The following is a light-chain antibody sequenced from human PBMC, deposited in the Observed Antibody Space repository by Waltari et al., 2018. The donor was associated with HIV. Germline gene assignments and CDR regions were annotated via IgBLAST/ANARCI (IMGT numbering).Light chain of an antibody. CDR3: TSYTTSDTLR. Sequence: QSVLTQPASVSGSPGQSVTISCTGTSSDFGFDNYVSWYQQYPGNAPTLIIYEVSSRPSGVSDRCSGSKSGNTASLTISGLQNEDEADYFCTSYTTSDTLRFGGGTKVTVL. V-gene: IGLV2-14*03. CDR1: SSDFGFDNY. J-gene: IGLJ3*02. CDR2: EVS.